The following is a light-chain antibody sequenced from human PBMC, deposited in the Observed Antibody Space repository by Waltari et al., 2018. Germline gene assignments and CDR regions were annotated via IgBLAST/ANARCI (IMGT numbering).Light chain of an antibody. V-gene: IGKV4-1*01. J-gene: IGKJ4*01. Sequence: DIVMTQSPDSLAVSLGERATINCKSSQSVLYSPSNKYYVGWHQQKPGQPPNLLIYWAYSRESGVPDRFLGSGSGTDFTLTISGLQAEDVATYYCQQYLRTPLTFGGGTKVEIK. CDR1: QSVLYSPSNKYY. CDR2: WAY. CDR3: QQYLRTPLT.